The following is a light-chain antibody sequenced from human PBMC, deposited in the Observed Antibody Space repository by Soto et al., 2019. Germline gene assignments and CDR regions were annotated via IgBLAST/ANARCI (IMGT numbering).Light chain of an antibody. CDR1: SSDVGGYNF. CDR2: DVT. CDR3: SSYTSISTYV. J-gene: IGLJ1*01. Sequence: QSVLTQPASVSGSPGQSITISCTGTSSDVGGYNFVSWYQQHPDKAPKLMIYDVTNRPSGVSNRFSGSKSGNTASLTISGLQAEDEADYYYSSYTSISTYVFGTGTKVTVL. V-gene: IGLV2-14*01.